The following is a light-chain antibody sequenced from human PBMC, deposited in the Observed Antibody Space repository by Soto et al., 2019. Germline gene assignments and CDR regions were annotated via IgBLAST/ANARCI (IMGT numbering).Light chain of an antibody. Sequence: EIQMTQSQSSLSAFVGDKVTITCRATGSIDRYLNWYQQNPGQAPRVLITASSTLESGVPSRFSGSGSGTDFTLTINKVQPGDFANYYGQRTYNAPFTFGPGTKVSIK. CDR1: GSIDRY. CDR2: ASS. V-gene: IGKV1-39*01. J-gene: IGKJ3*01. CDR3: QRTYNAPFT.